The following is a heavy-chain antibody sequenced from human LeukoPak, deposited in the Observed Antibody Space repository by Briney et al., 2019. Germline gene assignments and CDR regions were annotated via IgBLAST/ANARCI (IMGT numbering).Heavy chain of an antibody. Sequence: PSETLSLTCAVYGGSFSDYYWSSFRQPPGKGLEWIGEINHGGSTNYNPSLKSRVTISVGTSKNQFSLKLSSVTAADTAVYYCAYSSDFQQHWGQGTLVTVSS. J-gene: IGHJ1*01. CDR2: INHGGST. CDR1: GGSFSDYY. V-gene: IGHV4-34*01. CDR3: AYSSDFQQH. D-gene: IGHD3-22*01.